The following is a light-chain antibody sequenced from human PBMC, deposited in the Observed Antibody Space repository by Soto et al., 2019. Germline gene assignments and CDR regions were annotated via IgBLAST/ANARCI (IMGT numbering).Light chain of an antibody. Sequence: QSALTQPRSVSGSPGQSVTISCTGTSSDVGGYNYVSWYQQHPGKAPKLMIYDVSKRPSGVPDRFSGSKSGNTASLTISGLQAEDEADYYCCSYAGSYTLYDFGTGTKVTGL. J-gene: IGLJ1*01. CDR1: SSDVGGYNY. V-gene: IGLV2-11*01. CDR2: DVS. CDR3: CSYAGSYTLYD.